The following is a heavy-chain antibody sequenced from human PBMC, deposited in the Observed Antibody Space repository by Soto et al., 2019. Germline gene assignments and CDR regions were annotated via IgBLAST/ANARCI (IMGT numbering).Heavy chain of an antibody. CDR3: ARPFREWLTDDYYYGMDV. V-gene: IGHV5-51*03. CDR2: IYPGDSDT. Sequence: EVQLVQSGAEVKKPGESLKISCKGSGYSFTSYWIGWVRQMPGKGLEWMGIIYPGDSDTRYSPSFQGQVTITADKSISTAYLQWSSLKASDTAMYYCARPFREWLTDDYYYGMDVWGQGTTVTVSS. D-gene: IGHD6-19*01. CDR1: GYSFTSYW. J-gene: IGHJ6*02.